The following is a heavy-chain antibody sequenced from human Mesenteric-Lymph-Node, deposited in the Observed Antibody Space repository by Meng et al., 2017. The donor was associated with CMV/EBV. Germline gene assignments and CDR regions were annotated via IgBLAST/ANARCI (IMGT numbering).Heavy chain of an antibody. CDR2: IIPVFGPP. J-gene: IGHJ3*02. CDR3: ARATAGYCTSSSCYTNDAFDM. V-gene: IGHV1-69*01. Sequence: KVSCKASGYIFSRYTITWVRQAPGQGLQWMGGIIPVFGPPNYAQLFRGRITITADESTSTAHMELSSLRSEDTAVYYCARATAGYCTSSSCYTNDAFDMWGQGTLVTVSS. CDR1: GYIFSRYT. D-gene: IGHD2-2*02.